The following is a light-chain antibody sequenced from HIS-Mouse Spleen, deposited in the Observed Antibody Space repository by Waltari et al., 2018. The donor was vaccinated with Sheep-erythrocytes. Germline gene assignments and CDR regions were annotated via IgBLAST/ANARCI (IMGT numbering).Light chain of an antibody. CDR2: GNS. CDR1: SSNIGAGYD. Sequence: QSVLTQPPSASGAPGQRVTISCTGSSSNIGAGYDLPWYEQLPGTAPKLLIYGNSNRPSGVPDRFSGSKSGTSASLAITGLQAEDEADYYCQSYDSSLSAVVFGGGTKLTVL. V-gene: IGLV1-40*01. CDR3: QSYDSSLSAVV. J-gene: IGLJ2*01.